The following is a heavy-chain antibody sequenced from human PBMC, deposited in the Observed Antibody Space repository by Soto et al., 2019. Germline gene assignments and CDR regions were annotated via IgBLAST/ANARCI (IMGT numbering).Heavy chain of an antibody. D-gene: IGHD5-12*01. CDR1: GFTFSSYA. Sequence: QVQLVESGGGVVQPGRSLRLSCAASGFTFSSYAMHWVRQAPGKGLEWVAVISYDGSNKYYADSVKGRFTISRDNSKNTLYLQMNSLRAEDTAVYYCVGWLRAVWGQGTLVTVSS. V-gene: IGHV3-30-3*01. CDR3: VGWLRAV. CDR2: ISYDGSNK. J-gene: IGHJ4*02.